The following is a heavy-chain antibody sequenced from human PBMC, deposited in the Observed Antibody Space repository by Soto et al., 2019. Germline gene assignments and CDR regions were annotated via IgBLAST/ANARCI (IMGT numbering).Heavy chain of an antibody. CDR3: ARGAGSGWFDAFDI. J-gene: IGHJ3*02. CDR2: ISSSSSYI. Sequence: GGSLRLSCAASGFTFSSYSMNWVRQAPGKGLEWVSSISSSSSYIYYADSVKGRFTISRDNAKNSLYLQMNSLRAEDTAVYYCARGAGSGWFDAFDIWGQGTMVTVSS. V-gene: IGHV3-21*01. CDR1: GFTFSSYS. D-gene: IGHD6-19*01.